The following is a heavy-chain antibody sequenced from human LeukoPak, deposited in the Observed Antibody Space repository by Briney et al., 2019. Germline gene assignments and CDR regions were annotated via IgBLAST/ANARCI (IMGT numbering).Heavy chain of an antibody. D-gene: IGHD6-13*01. CDR1: GFTFSSYS. CDR3: ARAKQLLVPDAFDV. J-gene: IGHJ3*01. V-gene: IGHV3-21*01. CDR2: ISSSSTYI. Sequence: GGSLRLSCGVSGFTFSSYSMNWVRQAPGKGLEWVSSISSSSTYIYYADSVKGRFTISRDNAENSLYLQMNSLRAEDTAVYYCARAKQLLVPDAFDVWGQGTMVAVSS.